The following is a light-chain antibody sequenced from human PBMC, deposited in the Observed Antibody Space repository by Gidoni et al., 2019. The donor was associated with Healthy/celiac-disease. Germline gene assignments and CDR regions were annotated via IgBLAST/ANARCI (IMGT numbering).Light chain of an antibody. CDR1: QSVSSSY. J-gene: IGKJ2*01. CDR3: QQYGSSPGYT. V-gene: IGKV3-20*01. Sequence: EIVLTQSPGTLSLSPGERATLSCRASQSVSSSYLAWYQEKPGHAPRHLIYGASSRATGIPDRFSGSGSGTDFTLTISRLEPEDFAVYYCQQYGSSPGYTFXQXTKLEIK. CDR2: GAS.